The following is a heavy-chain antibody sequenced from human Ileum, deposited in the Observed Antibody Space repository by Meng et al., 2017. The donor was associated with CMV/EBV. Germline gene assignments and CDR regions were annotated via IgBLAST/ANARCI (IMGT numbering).Heavy chain of an antibody. D-gene: IGHD3-10*01. J-gene: IGHJ4*02. V-gene: IGHV4-4*07. CDR3: ARNYGSGNWNFFHY. Sequence: QVPLKGSGPRLVRASEILSLTCYVSGGYISNYYWSWIRQPAGKGLEWIAHIYTSGTTNYNTSLKRRVTMSVETSRNQFSLKLTSVTAADTAVYYCARNYGSGNWNFFHYWGQGTLVTVSS. CDR2: IYTSGTT. CDR1: GGYISNYY.